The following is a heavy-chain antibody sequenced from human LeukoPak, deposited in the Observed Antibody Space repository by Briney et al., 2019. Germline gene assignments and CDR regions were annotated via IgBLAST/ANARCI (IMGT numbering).Heavy chain of an antibody. D-gene: IGHD3-22*01. CDR3: ARDVSPYYYDSSGYLPYGMDV. CDR1: GFTFSSYG. J-gene: IGHJ6*02. Sequence: GRSLRLSCAASGFTFSSYGMHWVRQAPGKGLEWVAVIWYDGSNKYYADSVKGRFTISRDNSKNTLYLQMNSLRAEDTAVYYCARDVSPYYYDSSGYLPYGMDVWGQGTTVTVSS. V-gene: IGHV3-33*01. CDR2: IWYDGSNK.